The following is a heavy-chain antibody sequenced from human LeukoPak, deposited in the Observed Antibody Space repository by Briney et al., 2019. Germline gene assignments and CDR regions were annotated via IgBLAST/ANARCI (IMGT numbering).Heavy chain of an antibody. CDR1: GFTFSSYD. D-gene: IGHD1-26*01. Sequence: PGGSLRLSCAASGFTFSSYDMTWVRQTPGKGLEWVSTISGSGGAGTYYADSVKGRFTVSRDNSRNTLYLPMNSLRAEDTAVYYCVKDRGGSPFYGMDVWGQETTVTVSS. V-gene: IGHV3-23*01. CDR2: ISGSGGAGT. CDR3: VKDRGGSPFYGMDV. J-gene: IGHJ6*02.